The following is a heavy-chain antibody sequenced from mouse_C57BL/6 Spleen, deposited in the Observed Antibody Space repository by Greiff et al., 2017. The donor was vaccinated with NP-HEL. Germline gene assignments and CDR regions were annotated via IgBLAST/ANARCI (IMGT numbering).Heavy chain of an antibody. CDR2: IDPANGNT. CDR1: GFNIKNTY. Sequence: VQLQQSVAELVRPGASVKLSCTASGFNIKNTYMHWVQQRPEQGLEWIGRIDPANGNTKYAPKFQGQATITADTASNTAYLQLSSLTSEDTAIYYCVSGDSSSAMDYWGQGTSVTVSS. CDR3: VSGDSSSAMDY. J-gene: IGHJ4*01. V-gene: IGHV14-3*01. D-gene: IGHD1-1*01.